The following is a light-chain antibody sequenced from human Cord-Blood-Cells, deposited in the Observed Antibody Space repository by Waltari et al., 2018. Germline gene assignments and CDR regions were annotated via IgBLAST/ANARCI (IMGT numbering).Light chain of an antibody. V-gene: IGLV2-14*01. CDR2: EVS. CDR3: SSYTSSSTVV. Sequence: QSALPHPASLYGLSGRSIPISCTGPARDVGGYAYLSWFQQHPGKAPNPMIYEVSNRPSGVSNPFAASKSGNTASLTISGLQAEDEADYYCSSYTSSSTVVFGGETKLTVL. J-gene: IGLJ2*01. CDR1: ARDVGGYAY.